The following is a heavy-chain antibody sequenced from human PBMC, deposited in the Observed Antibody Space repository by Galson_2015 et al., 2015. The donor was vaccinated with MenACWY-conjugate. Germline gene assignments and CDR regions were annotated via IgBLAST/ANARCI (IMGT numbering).Heavy chain of an antibody. CDR2: MSGSGGGT. D-gene: IGHD2-21*01. Sequence: SLRLSCAASGFTFSSYAMSWVRQAPGRGLEWVSAMSGSGGGTYYAGSVKGRFTISRDSSKNTLYLQMNSLRAEDTAVYYCAKGRQSSAYSSINCWGQGTLVSVSS. V-gene: IGHV3-23*01. J-gene: IGHJ4*02. CDR1: GFTFSSYA. CDR3: AKGRQSSAYSSINC.